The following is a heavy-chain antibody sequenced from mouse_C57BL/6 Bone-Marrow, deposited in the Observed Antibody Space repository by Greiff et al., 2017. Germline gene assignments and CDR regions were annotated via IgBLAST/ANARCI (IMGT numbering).Heavy chain of an antibody. CDR3: ARGHYGSSPNYAMDY. Sequence: EVKVVESGGDLVKPGGSLKLSCAASGFTFSSYGMSWVRQTPDKRLEWVATISSGGSYTYYPDSVKGRFTISRDNAKNTLYLQMSSLKSEDTAMYYCARGHYGSSPNYAMDYWGQGTSVTVSS. CDR2: ISSGGSYT. CDR1: GFTFSSYG. J-gene: IGHJ4*01. V-gene: IGHV5-6*02. D-gene: IGHD1-1*01.